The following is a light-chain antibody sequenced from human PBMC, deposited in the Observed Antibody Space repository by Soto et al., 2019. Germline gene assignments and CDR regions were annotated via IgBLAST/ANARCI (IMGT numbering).Light chain of an antibody. CDR2: TNN. V-gene: IGLV1-47*01. CDR1: SSNIGSNY. Sequence: ISCSGSSSNIGSNYVYWYQQLPGTAPKLLIYTNNQRPSGVPDRFSGSKSGTSASLAISGLRSEDEADYYCAAWDDSLSGAVFGGGTQLTVL. J-gene: IGLJ7*01. CDR3: AAWDDSLSGAV.